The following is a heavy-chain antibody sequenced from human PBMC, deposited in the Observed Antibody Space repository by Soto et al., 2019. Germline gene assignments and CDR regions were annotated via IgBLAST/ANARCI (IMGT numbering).Heavy chain of an antibody. CDR1: GFTFSSYS. D-gene: IGHD5-18*01. Sequence: GGSLRLSCAASGFTFSSYSMNWVRQAPGKGLEWVSSISSSSSYIYYADSVKGRFTISRDNAKNSLYLQMNSLRAEDTAVYYYASDRGYSYGSHFDYWGQGTLVTVSS. V-gene: IGHV3-21*01. CDR3: ASDRGYSYGSHFDY. CDR2: ISSSSSYI. J-gene: IGHJ4*02.